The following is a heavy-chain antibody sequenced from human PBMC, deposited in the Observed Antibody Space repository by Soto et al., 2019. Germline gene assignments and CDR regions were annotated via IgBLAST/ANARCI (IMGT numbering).Heavy chain of an antibody. CDR3: AKRRWVSANAPNHFDY. CDR2: ISGSGGST. Sequence: GGSLRLSCAASGFTFSSYAMSWVRQAPGKGLEWVSAISGSGGSTYYADSVKGRFTISRDNSKNTLYLQMNSLRAEDTAVYYCAKRRWVSANAPNHFDYWGQGTLVTVSS. D-gene: IGHD3-10*01. CDR1: GFTFSSYA. J-gene: IGHJ4*02. V-gene: IGHV3-23*01.